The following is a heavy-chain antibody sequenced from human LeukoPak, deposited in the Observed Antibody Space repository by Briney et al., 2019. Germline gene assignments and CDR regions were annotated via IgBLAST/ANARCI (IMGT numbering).Heavy chain of an antibody. CDR3: ARFAAADQNYFDY. Sequence: GGSLRLSCAASGFTFSSYRMNWVRQAPGKGLEWVSSISSSSSYIYYADSVKGRFTISRDNAKNSLYLQMNSLRAEDTAVYYCARFAAADQNYFDYWGQGTLVTVSS. D-gene: IGHD6-13*01. CDR2: ISSSSSYI. V-gene: IGHV3-21*01. J-gene: IGHJ4*02. CDR1: GFTFSSYR.